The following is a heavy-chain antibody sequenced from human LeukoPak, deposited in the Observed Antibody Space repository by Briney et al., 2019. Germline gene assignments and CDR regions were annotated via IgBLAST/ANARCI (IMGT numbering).Heavy chain of an antibody. CDR3: ARGGGSPAVPDY. CDR2: IYPRGST. V-gene: IGHV4-30-2*05. D-gene: IGHD1-26*01. Sequence: SETLSLTCTVSGDPISRGSFSWTWIRQAPGKGLERIGYIYPRGSTYYNPSLKSRVTISVDTSKNQFSLKLSSVTAADTAVYYCARGGGSPAVPDYWGQGTLVTVSS. CDR1: GDPISRGSFS. J-gene: IGHJ4*02.